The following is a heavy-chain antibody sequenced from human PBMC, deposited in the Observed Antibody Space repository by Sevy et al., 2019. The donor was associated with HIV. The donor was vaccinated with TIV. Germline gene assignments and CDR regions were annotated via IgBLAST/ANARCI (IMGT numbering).Heavy chain of an antibody. V-gene: IGHV3-23*01. CDR2: ISGRGDDT. Sequence: GGSLRLSCAASGFTVSNYAMNWVRQAPGKGLEWVSAISGRGDDTYYADSVKGRFTISRDKSKNTLYLRMNSLRAEDTAVYYCAKDIVVVVGEAFDIWGQGTMVTVSS. J-gene: IGHJ3*02. CDR1: GFTVSNYA. CDR3: AKDIVVVVGEAFDI. D-gene: IGHD2-15*01.